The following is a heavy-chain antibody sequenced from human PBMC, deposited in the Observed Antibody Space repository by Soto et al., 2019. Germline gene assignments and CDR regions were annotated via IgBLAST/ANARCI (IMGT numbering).Heavy chain of an antibody. Sequence: EVQLVESGGDSVQPGGSLRLSCAASGFTFSNFWMSWLRQAPGRGLEWVANTNQDGTEKNYLDSVRGRFTISRDNAKNSLSLQLHSLRAEDTAVYYCAKDGSGWSVTWGQGTPVIVSS. V-gene: IGHV3-7*01. CDR3: AKDGSGWSVT. J-gene: IGHJ5*02. D-gene: IGHD6-19*01. CDR2: TNQDGTEK. CDR1: GFTFSNFW.